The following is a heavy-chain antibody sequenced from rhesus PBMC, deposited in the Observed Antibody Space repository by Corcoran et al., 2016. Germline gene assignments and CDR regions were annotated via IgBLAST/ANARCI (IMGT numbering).Heavy chain of an antibody. V-gene: IGHV4S12*01. CDR3: ARGHSYFYYFDY. CDR1: GGSISSSNW. Sequence: QVQLQESGPGLVKPSETLSLTCAFPGGSISSSNWWRWIRPPPGKGLEWMGGIYSNTESTNYNPSLKNRVTISKDTSKNQFALKLSSVTAADTAVYYCARGHSYFYYFDYWGQGVLVTVSS. J-gene: IGHJ4*01. D-gene: IGHD5-12*01. CDR2: IYSNTEST.